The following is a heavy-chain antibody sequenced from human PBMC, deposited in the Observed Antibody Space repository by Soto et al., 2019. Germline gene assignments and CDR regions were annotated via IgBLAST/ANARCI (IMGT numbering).Heavy chain of an antibody. Sequence: GGSLRLSCIASGFTFSAYAMTWVRQAPGKGLEWASIASGDGSVTYYADSVKGRFTISRDNSKNMLYLQMSSLRAEDTAVYHCARGLYSDNARGHSYYMDVWGKGTTVTVSS. V-gene: IGHV3-23*01. J-gene: IGHJ6*03. CDR2: ASGDGSVT. CDR1: GFTFSAYA. D-gene: IGHD5-12*01. CDR3: ARGLYSDNARGHSYYMDV.